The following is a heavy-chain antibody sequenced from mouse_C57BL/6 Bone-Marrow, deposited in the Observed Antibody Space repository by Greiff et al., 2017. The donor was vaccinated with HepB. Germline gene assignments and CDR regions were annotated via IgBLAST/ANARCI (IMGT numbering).Heavy chain of an antibody. CDR2: IDPSDSYT. Sequence: QVQLQQPGAELVKPGASVKLSCKASGYTFTSYWMQWVKQRPGQGLEWIGEIDPSDSYTNYNQKFKGKATLTVDTSSSTAYMQLSSLTSEDSAVYYCARDDYGSSGDWYFDVWGTGTTVTVSS. J-gene: IGHJ1*03. D-gene: IGHD1-1*01. V-gene: IGHV1-50*01. CDR3: ARDDYGSSGDWYFDV. CDR1: GYTFTSYW.